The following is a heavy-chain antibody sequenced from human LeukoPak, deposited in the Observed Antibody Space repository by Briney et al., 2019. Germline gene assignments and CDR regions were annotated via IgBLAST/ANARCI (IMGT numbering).Heavy chain of an antibody. CDR2: NPYYRYNE. Sequence: GGSVSLLCGASAFIFSSYGMLCVRQARGRGLEGVAYNPYYRYNEQYAHSVKRRLRISRDNSNNILYLQMNSLRTEDTAVYYCAKDRCSNGIGCYYYYMEVWGKGTTVTISS. D-gene: IGHD2-8*01. CDR1: AFIFSSYG. J-gene: IGHJ6*03. CDR3: AKDRCSNGIGCYYYYMEV. V-gene: IGHV3-30*02.